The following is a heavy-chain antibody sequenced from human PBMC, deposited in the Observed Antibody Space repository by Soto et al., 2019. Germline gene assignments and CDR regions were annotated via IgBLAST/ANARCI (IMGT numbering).Heavy chain of an antibody. CDR1: GYTFTSYG. V-gene: IGHV1-2*04. CDR2: INPNSGGT. CDR3: ARTPRGSGGYNDYYYYGMDV. J-gene: IGHJ6*02. D-gene: IGHD5-12*01. Sequence: ASVKVSCKASGYTFTSYGISWVRQAPGQGLEWMGWINPNSGGTNYAQKFQGWVTMTRDTSISTAYMELSRLRSDDTAVYYCARTPRGSGGYNDYYYYGMDVWGQGTTVTVSS.